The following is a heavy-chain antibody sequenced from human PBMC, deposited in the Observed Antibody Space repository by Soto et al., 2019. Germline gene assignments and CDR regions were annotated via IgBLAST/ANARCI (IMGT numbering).Heavy chain of an antibody. D-gene: IGHD3-16*01. J-gene: IGHJ5*02. CDR1: RDSVSSGSYY. CDR3: ARVTPITGAHNWFDP. Sequence: SETLSLTCSVSRDSVSSGSYYWGWIRQPPGKGLEWIGYVYYSGGTSYNPSLKSRVTISVDTSKNQFSLKLTSVTAADTAVYYCARVTPITGAHNWFDPWGQGILVTVSS. CDR2: VYYSGGT. V-gene: IGHV4-61*01.